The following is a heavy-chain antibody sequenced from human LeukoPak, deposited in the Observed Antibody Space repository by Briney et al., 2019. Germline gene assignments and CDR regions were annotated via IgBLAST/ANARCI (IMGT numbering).Heavy chain of an antibody. CDR3: ARLGRFGELLSWFDP. Sequence: GESLKISCKGSGYSFTSYWIGWVRQMPGKGLEWLEIIYPGDSDTRYSPSFQGQVTISADKSITTAYLQWSSLKASDTAIYYCARLGRFGELLSWFDPWGQGTLVTVSS. CDR1: GYSFTSYW. D-gene: IGHD3-10*01. V-gene: IGHV5-51*01. J-gene: IGHJ5*02. CDR2: IYPGDSDT.